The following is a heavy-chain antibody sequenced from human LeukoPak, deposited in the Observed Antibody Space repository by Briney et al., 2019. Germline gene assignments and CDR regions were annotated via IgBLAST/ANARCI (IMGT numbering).Heavy chain of an antibody. CDR2: TYYRSKWHN. D-gene: IGHD6-19*01. Sequence: SQTLSLTCAISGDSVSSNSAAWNWIRQSPSRGLEWLGRTYYRSKWHNDYAVSVKSRIVINPDTSKNQFSLQLNSVTPEDTAVYYCARGSAWFWYFDLWGRGTLATVSS. CDR3: ARGSAWFWYFDL. J-gene: IGHJ2*01. CDR1: GDSVSSNSAA. V-gene: IGHV6-1*01.